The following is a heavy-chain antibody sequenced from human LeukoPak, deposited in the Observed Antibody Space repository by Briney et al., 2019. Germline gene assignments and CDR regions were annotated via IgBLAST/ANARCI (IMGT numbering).Heavy chain of an antibody. CDR2: IYYSGTT. CDR3: ARNPLRSWFDP. D-gene: IGHD2-15*01. Sequence: PSETPSLTCAVSGGSISSHYWSWIRQPPGKGLEWIGFIYYSGTTKYNPSLKSRVTISADTSKNQFSLKLSSVTAADTAVYYCARNPLRSWFDPWGQGTLVTVSS. V-gene: IGHV4-59*11. J-gene: IGHJ5*02. CDR1: GGSISSHY.